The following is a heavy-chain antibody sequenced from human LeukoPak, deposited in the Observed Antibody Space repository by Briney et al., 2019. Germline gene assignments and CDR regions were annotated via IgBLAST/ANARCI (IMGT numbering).Heavy chain of an antibody. V-gene: IGHV4-39*01. CDR2: ITNTGST. D-gene: IGHD3-10*01. J-gene: IGHJ6*02. Sequence: PSETLSFTCTVSGGSISNSAYYWVWIRQPPGKGLEWIGTITNTGSTYSNPSLKSRVTISIDTSKTQISLKLTSVTAADTAVFYCARKTPGTSMDVWGQGTPVTVSS. CDR1: GGSISNSAYY. CDR3: ARKTPGTSMDV.